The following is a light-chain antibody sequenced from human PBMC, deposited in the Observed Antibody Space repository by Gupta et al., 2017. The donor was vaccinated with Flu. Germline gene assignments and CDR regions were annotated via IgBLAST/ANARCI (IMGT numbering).Light chain of an antibody. Sequence: DMQMTQSPLSLSASVGDRVTITCQASQDISNYLNWYQQKPGKAPKLLIYDASKLETGVPSRFSGSGSGTDFTFTISSLQPEDIATYYCQQYDNLPPLTFGGGTKVEIK. J-gene: IGKJ4*01. CDR2: DAS. CDR1: QDISNY. CDR3: QQYDNLPPLT. V-gene: IGKV1-33*01.